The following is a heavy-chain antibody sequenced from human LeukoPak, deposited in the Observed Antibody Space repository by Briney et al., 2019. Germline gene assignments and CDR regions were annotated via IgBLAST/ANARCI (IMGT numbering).Heavy chain of an antibody. D-gene: IGHD6-13*01. V-gene: IGHV3-48*04. CDR2: ISSSGSTI. CDR1: GFTFSSYS. J-gene: IGHJ5*02. Sequence: PGGSLRLSCAASGFTFSSYSMNWIRQAPGKGLEWVSYISSSGSTIYYADSVKGRFTISRDNAKNSLYLQMNSLRAEDTAVYYCATSSGYSSSWYNWFDPWGQGTLVTVSS. CDR3: ATSSGYSSSWYNWFDP.